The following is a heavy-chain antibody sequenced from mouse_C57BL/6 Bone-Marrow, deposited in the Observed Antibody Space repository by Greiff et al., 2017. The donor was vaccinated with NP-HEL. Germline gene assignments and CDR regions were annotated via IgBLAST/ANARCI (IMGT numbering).Heavy chain of an antibody. CDR2: INYDGSST. J-gene: IGHJ4*01. CDR3: ARDRDYDGLMDY. V-gene: IGHV5-16*01. Sequence: EVMLVESEGGLVQPGSSMKLSCTASGFTFSDYYMAWVRQVPEKGLEWVANINYDGSSTYYLDSLKSRFIISRDNAKNILYLQMSSLKSEDTATYYCARDRDYDGLMDYWGQGTSVTVSS. D-gene: IGHD2-4*01. CDR1: GFTFSDYY.